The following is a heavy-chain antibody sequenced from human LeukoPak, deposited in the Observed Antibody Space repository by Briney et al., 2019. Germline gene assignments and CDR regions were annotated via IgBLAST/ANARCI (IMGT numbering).Heavy chain of an antibody. CDR1: GGSISSSGYY. CDR3: ARQLGYCSSTSCYADKVDY. J-gene: IGHJ4*02. D-gene: IGHD2-2*01. Sequence: SETVSLTCTVSGGSISSSGYYWGWIRQPPGKGLEWIGSIYCSGSTYYNPSLKSRVTISVDTSKNQFPLKLSSVTAADTAVYYCARQLGYCSSTSCYADKVDYWGQGTLVTVSS. CDR2: IYCSGST. V-gene: IGHV4-39*01.